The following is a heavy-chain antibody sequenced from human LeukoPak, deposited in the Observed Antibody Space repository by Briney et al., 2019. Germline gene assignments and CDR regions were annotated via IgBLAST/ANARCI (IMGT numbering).Heavy chain of an antibody. V-gene: IGHV3-74*01. Sequence: GGSLRLSCAASGFSFSSYYMHWVRQAPGKGLVWVSRINGVASDTIYADSVKGRFTISRDNAKNTLYLQMNSLRAEDTAVYYCAKDLSHYYDSSGYYYDYFDYWGQGTLVTVSS. CDR1: GFSFSSYY. CDR2: INGVASDT. CDR3: AKDLSHYYDSSGYYYDYFDY. J-gene: IGHJ4*02. D-gene: IGHD3-22*01.